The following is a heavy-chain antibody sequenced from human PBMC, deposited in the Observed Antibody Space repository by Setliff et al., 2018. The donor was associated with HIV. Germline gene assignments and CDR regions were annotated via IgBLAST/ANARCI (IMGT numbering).Heavy chain of an antibody. J-gene: IGHJ4*02. Sequence: ASVKVSCKASGGTFSSYGISWVRQAPGKGLEWMGRVDPKDGGAIYAEKFQGRVTISADTSTDTAYMELSSLRSEDTAVYYCATVHISIGWFYWGQGTLVTVSS. CDR2: VDPKDGGA. D-gene: IGHD6-19*01. V-gene: IGHV1-69-2*01. CDR1: GGTFSSYG. CDR3: ATVHISIGWFY.